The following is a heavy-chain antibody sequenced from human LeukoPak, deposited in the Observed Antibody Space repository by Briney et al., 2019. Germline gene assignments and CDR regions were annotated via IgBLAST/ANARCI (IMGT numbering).Heavy chain of an antibody. V-gene: IGHV4-59*01. D-gene: IGHD6-13*01. Sequence: SETLSPTCTVSGGSISSYYWSWIRQPPGKGLEWIGYIYYSGSTNYNPSLKSRVTISVDTSKNQFSLKLSSVTAADTAVYYCARVGSSSWSNYYYGMDVWGQGTTVTVSS. CDR3: ARVGSSSWSNYYYGMDV. CDR2: IYYSGST. CDR1: GGSISSYY. J-gene: IGHJ6*02.